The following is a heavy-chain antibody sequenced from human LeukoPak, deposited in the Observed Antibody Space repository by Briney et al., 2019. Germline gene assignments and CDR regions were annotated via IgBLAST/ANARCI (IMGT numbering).Heavy chain of an antibody. Sequence: SETLSLTCAVYGGSLSGYYWSWIRQPLGKGLEWIGEINHSGSTNYNPSLKSRVTISVDTSKNQFSLKLRSVTAADTAVYYCARVTGYMIEDYFDYWGQGTLVTVSS. J-gene: IGHJ4*02. CDR3: ARVTGYMIEDYFDY. CDR1: GGSLSGYY. CDR2: INHSGST. V-gene: IGHV4-34*01. D-gene: IGHD3-22*01.